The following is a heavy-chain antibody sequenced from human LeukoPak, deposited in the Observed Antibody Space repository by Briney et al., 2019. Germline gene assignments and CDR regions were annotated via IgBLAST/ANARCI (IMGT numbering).Heavy chain of an antibody. Sequence: GGSLRLSCAASGFTFSSYCMNWVRQAPGKGLEWVSYISSSSTIYYADPVKGRFTISRDNAKNSLYLQMNSLRAEDMAVYYCARDRRSPGLFDYWGQGTLVTVSS. CDR3: ARDRRSPGLFDY. J-gene: IGHJ4*02. D-gene: IGHD1-14*01. CDR1: GFTFSSYC. CDR2: ISSSSTI. V-gene: IGHV3-48*01.